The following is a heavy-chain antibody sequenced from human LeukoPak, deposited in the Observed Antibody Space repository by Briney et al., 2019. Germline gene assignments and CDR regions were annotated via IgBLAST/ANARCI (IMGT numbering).Heavy chain of an antibody. J-gene: IGHJ5*02. CDR3: ARYSGPTIAAAGGNCSDP. Sequence: ASVKVSCKASGYTFTGYYMHWVRQAPGQGLEWMGWINPNSGGTNYAQKFQGRVTMTRDTSISTAYMELSRLRSDDTAVYYCARYSGPTIAAAGGNCSDPWGQGTLVTVSS. CDR2: INPNSGGT. V-gene: IGHV1-2*02. D-gene: IGHD6-13*01. CDR1: GYTFTGYY.